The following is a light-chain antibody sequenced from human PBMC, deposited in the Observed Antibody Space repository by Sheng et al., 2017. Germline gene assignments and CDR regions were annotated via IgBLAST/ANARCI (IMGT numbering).Light chain of an antibody. CDR3: QQYNYWPATWT. CDR1: KSVGVD. J-gene: IGKJ1*01. CDR2: ETS. V-gene: IGKV3-15*01. Sequence: ETVMTQSPATLSVSPGERAILSCRASKSVGVDLAWYQQKPGQAPRLLIYETSTRASGIPRPGSXAVGLGQSSVSQISSLQPEDFAIYFCQQYNYWPATWTFGLGTKVEIK.